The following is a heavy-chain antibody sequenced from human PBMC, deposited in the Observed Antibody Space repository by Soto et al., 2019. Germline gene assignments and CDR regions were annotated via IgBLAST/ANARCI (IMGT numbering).Heavy chain of an antibody. CDR1: GYAFTTYG. CDR3: ARGSYCDY. V-gene: IGHV1-18*01. J-gene: IGHJ4*02. D-gene: IGHD2-8*02. Sequence: QVHLVQSRAEVKKPGASVKVSCQGSGYAFTTYGITWVRQAPGQGLEWMGWISAHNGDTNYAQKLQGRVTVTRPTSTSTAYMELSSLRYDATAFYYCARGSYCDYWGQGALVTVSS. CDR2: ISAHNGDT.